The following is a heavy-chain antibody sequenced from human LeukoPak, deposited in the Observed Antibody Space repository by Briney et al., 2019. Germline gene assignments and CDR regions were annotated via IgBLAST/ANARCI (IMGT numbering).Heavy chain of an antibody. D-gene: IGHD2-15*01. V-gene: IGHV1-2*02. CDR3: ARAPRYCSGGSCPYYYYYYMDV. CDR2: INPNSGGT. J-gene: IGHJ6*03. Sequence: GASVKVSCKASGYTFTGYYMHWVRQAPGQGLEWMGWINPNSGGTNYAQKFQGRVTMTRDTSISTAYMELSRLRSDDTAVYYCARAPRYCSGGSCPYYYYYYMDVWGKGTTVTISS. CDR1: GYTFTGYY.